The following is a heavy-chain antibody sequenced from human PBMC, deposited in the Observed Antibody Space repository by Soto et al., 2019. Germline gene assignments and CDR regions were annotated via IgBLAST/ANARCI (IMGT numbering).Heavy chain of an antibody. D-gene: IGHD3-22*01. CDR2: IFNTGST. J-gene: IGHJ5*02. CDR3: ARVPNYYDSSGHYYVRWFDP. V-gene: IGHV4-61*03. Sequence: SETLSLTCIVSGGSVSIASYYWSWIRQPPMKGLEWIGYIFNTGSTKYNPSLKSRVAISVDTSKNRFSLKLSSVTAADTAVYFCARVPNYYDSSGHYYVRWFDPWGQGTLVTVSS. CDR1: GGSVSIASYY.